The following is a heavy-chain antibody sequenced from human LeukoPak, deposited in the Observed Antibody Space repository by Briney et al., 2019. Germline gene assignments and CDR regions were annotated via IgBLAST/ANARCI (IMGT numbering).Heavy chain of an antibody. Sequence: GGSLRLSCAASGFTFSSYWMTWVRQAPGKGLEWVANIKQDGSVKYCVDSVKGRFTISRDSAKNSLYLQMNSLSVEDTAVYYWARAMVTTVRFYYYYYMDVWGKGTTVTVSS. J-gene: IGHJ6*03. CDR1: GFTFSSYW. V-gene: IGHV3-7*01. CDR3: ARAMVTTVRFYYYYYMDV. CDR2: IKQDGSVK. D-gene: IGHD4-17*01.